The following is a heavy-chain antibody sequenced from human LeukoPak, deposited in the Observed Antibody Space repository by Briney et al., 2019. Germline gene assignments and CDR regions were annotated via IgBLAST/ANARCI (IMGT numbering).Heavy chain of an antibody. CDR2: IYSGGST. J-gene: IGHJ4*02. D-gene: IGHD3-3*01. V-gene: IGHV3-66*01. CDR3: ARDALTADDFWSGYHDY. CDR1: GGSISSGDYY. Sequence: ETLSLTCTVSGGSISSGDYYWRWVRQAPGKGLEWVSVIYSGGSTYYADSVKGRFTISRDNSKNTLYLQMNSLRAEDTAVYYCARDALTADDFWSGYHDYWGQGTLVTVSS.